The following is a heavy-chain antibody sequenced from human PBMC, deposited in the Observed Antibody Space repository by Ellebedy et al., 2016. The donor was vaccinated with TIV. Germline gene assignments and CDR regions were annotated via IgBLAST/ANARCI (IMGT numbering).Heavy chain of an antibody. CDR2: ISYDGGKK. D-gene: IGHD3-10*01. CDR1: GFSFSSYT. CDR3: ARDAEGGFGDPLNWASAFDL. V-gene: IGHV3-30*01. J-gene: IGHJ3*01. Sequence: PGGSLRLSCAVSGFSFSSYTMHWVRQAPGKGLEWVAVISYDGGKKYYADSVKGRFTISRDDSRNTLSLQMNTLRPEDTAIYYCARDAEGGFGDPLNWASAFDLWGQGTVVTVSS.